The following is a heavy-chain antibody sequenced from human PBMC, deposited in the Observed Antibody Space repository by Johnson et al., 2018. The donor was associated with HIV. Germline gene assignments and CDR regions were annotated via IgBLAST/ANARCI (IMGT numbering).Heavy chain of an antibody. D-gene: IGHD1-1*01. J-gene: IGHJ3*02. V-gene: IGHV3-33*01. CDR2: IWHDGSND. Sequence: QVQLVESGGGVVQPGRSLRLSCEASGFMFSRYALAWVRQAPGKGLEWVALIWHDGSNDNYADSVKGRFTLSRDNSRNTLYLQMNSLRVEDTAVYYCARGGYELFLNNAFDIWGQGTLVTVSA. CDR1: GFMFSRYA. CDR3: ARGGYELFLNNAFDI.